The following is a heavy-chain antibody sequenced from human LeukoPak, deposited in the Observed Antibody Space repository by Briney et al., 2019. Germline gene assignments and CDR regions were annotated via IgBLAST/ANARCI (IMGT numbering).Heavy chain of an antibody. D-gene: IGHD2-2*03. J-gene: IGHJ4*02. CDR2: IKSKIDGGTT. CDR3: TTDWIGY. Sequence: GGSLRLSCAASGFTFSNAWMNWVRQAPGKGLEWVGRIKSKIDGGTTDYAAPVKGRFTISRDDSKNTVNLQMNSLKTEDTALYYCTTDWIGYWGQGTLVTVSS. V-gene: IGHV3-15*07. CDR1: GFTFSNAW.